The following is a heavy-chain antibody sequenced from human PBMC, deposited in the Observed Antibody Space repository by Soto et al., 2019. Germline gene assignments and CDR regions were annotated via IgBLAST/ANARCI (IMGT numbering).Heavy chain of an antibody. J-gene: IGHJ4*02. CDR3: ASRHTSSWSALDY. CDR1: GVTLSRNY. Sequence: PWGSLRLSCAASGVTLSRNYMGWVRQAPGKGLEWVSIIHSGDSTYYAGSVKGRFTISRDNSKNTLFLQMNSLRVEDTAVYYCASRHTSSWSALDYWGQGTQVTVSS. D-gene: IGHD6-13*01. V-gene: IGHV3-66*01. CDR2: IHSGDST.